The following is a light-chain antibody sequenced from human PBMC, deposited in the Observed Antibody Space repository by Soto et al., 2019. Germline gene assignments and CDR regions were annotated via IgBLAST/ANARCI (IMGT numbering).Light chain of an antibody. V-gene: IGLV2-14*01. J-gene: IGLJ2*01. CDR1: SSDVGYYNY. CDR2: DVS. CDR3: SSQGTSSTLV. Sequence: QSALTQSASVSGSPGQSITISCTGTSSDVGYYNYVSWYQQHPGKAPNLMIYDVSNRPSGVSNRFSGSKSGNTASLTISGLQAEDEADYYCSSQGTSSTLVFGGGTKLTVL.